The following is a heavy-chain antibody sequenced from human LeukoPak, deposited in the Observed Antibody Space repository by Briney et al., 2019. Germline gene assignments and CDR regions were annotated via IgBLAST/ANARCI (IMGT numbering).Heavy chain of an antibody. CDR2: ISVSGGTT. CDR3: AKGTSGGSYYAFDY. CDR1: GFSFSNYA. D-gene: IGHD1-26*01. Sequence: GGSLRLSCAASGFSFSNYAMSWVRQAPGKGLEWVSDISVSGGTTNYADSVKGRFTISRDNSNNTLYLQMNSLRAEDTAVYFCAKGTSGGSYYAFDYWGQGTLVTVSS. J-gene: IGHJ4*02. V-gene: IGHV3-23*01.